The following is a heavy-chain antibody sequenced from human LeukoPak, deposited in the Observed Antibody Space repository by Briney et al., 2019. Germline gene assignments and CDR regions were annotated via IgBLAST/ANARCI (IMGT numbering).Heavy chain of an antibody. Sequence: PSQTLSLTCTLPGGSIRRGDYYSGWISHPPRECMEWVGYIYKRGGTYYNPSLKSRVTISVDTSKNQFSLKLSSVTAADTAVYYCARAGCSGGSCYPDPYYFDYWGQGTLVTVSS. CDR3: ARAGCSGGSCYPDPYYFDY. J-gene: IGHJ4*02. D-gene: IGHD2-15*01. CDR2: IYKRGGT. CDR1: GGSIRRGDYY. V-gene: IGHV4-30-4*01.